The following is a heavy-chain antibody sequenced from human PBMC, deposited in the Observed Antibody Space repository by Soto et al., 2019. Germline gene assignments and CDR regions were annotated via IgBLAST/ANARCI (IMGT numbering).Heavy chain of an antibody. CDR3: AHRPSGWYLFDY. CDR1: GFSLSTSGLG. J-gene: IGHJ4*02. V-gene: IGHV2-5*01. Sequence: QITLKESGPTLVRPTQTLTLTCTFSGFSLSTSGLGVGWIRQPPGKALEWLALIYWNDDKRYSPSPKARLTITKDTSKNQVVLTMTNMDPVDTATYFCAHRPSGWYLFDYWGQGTLVTVSS. CDR2: IYWNDDK. D-gene: IGHD6-19*01.